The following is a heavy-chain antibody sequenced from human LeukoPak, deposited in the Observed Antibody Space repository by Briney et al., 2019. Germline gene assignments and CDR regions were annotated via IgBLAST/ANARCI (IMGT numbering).Heavy chain of an antibody. D-gene: IGHD1-26*01. CDR2: NYYSGST. V-gene: IGHV4-59*08. Sequence: SETLSLTCTVSGGSISSYYWSWIRQPPGKGLEWIGYNYYSGSTNYNPSLKSRVTISVDTSKNQFSLKLSSVTAADTAVYYCARQIVGATTDWFDPWGQGTLVTVSS. CDR1: GGSISSYY. CDR3: ARQIVGATTDWFDP. J-gene: IGHJ5*02.